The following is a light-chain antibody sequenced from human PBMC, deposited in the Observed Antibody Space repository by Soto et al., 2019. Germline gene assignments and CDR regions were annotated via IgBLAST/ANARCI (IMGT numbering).Light chain of an antibody. Sequence: DIKMTQSPSSESASVRDRVTITCRESQGISSWLDWYQQKPGKAPKLLIYAASSLQSGVPSRFCGSGSVTDFTLTISSLQPEDFANYYCQQANSFPLTFFGGTKVEIK. V-gene: IGKV1D-12*01. CDR1: QGISSW. CDR3: QQANSFPLT. CDR2: AAS. J-gene: IGKJ4*01.